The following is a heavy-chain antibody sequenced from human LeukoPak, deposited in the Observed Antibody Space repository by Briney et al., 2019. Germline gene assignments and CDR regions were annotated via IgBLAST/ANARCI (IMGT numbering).Heavy chain of an antibody. CDR1: GFTFSTNE. Sequence: GGSLTLSCEASGFTFSTNEMSWVRQVPGKGLEWVANIKQDGSEKYYVDSVKGRFTISRDNDKTSLYLKMNSLRAEDTDMYSCARDSADNDYWGQGTLVTVSS. CDR3: ARDSADNDY. V-gene: IGHV3-7*01. J-gene: IGHJ4*02. D-gene: IGHD2-2*01. CDR2: IKQDGSEK.